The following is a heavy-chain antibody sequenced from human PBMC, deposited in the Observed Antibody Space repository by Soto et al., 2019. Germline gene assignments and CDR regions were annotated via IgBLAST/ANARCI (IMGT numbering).Heavy chain of an antibody. CDR3: ARDPYYYDSSGYYDTSTAFDY. J-gene: IGHJ4*02. V-gene: IGHV3-48*02. CDR2: ISSSSSTI. Sequence: PGGSLRLSCAASGFTFSSYSMNWVHQAPGKGLEWVSYISSSSSTIYYADSVKGRFTISRDNAKNSLYLQMNSLRDEDTAVYYCARDPYYYDSSGYYDTSTAFDYWGQGTLVTVSS. D-gene: IGHD3-22*01. CDR1: GFTFSSYS.